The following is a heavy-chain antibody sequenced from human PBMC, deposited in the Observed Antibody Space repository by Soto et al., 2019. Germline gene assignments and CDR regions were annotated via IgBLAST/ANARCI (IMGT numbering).Heavy chain of an antibody. D-gene: IGHD4-17*01. CDR3: ARAPTTVVTLGYYGMDV. CDR2: IYHSGST. CDR1: GGSISSSNW. V-gene: IGHV4-4*02. J-gene: IGHJ6*02. Sequence: SETLSLTCAASGGSISSSNWWSWVRQPPGKGLEWIGEIYHSGSTNYNPSLKSRVTISVDKSKNQFSLKLSSVTAADTAVYYCARAPTTVVTLGYYGMDVWGQGTTVTVSS.